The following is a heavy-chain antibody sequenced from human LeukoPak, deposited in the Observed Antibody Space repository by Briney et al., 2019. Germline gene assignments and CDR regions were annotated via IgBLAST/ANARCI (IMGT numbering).Heavy chain of an antibody. CDR3: AMWGDYDILTGYYDSDY. V-gene: IGHV3-23*01. D-gene: IGHD3-9*01. Sequence: GASLRLSCAASGFTFSNCAMSWVRQAPGKGLEWVSAIVGSGSNTYYADSVKGRFTISRDNPKNTLYLQMNSLRADDTAVYYCAMWGDYDILTGYYDSDYWGQGTLVTVSS. J-gene: IGHJ4*02. CDR2: IVGSGSNT. CDR1: GFTFSNCA.